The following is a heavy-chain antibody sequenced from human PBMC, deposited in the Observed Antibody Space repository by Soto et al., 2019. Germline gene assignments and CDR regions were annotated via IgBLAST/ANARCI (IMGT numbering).Heavy chain of an antibody. CDR1: GGSFSTYG. CDR2: IIPKFGTT. Sequence: QVQLVQSGAEVKKPGSSVTVSCKASGGSFSTYGINWVRLAPGQGLEWMGGIIPKFGTTNYAKKFRGRVTITADESTNTAYMELNYLRSEDTAVYFCARELDPYYGGNSLSLDYWGQGTLVTVSS. V-gene: IGHV1-69*13. CDR3: ARELDPYYGGNSLSLDY. J-gene: IGHJ4*02. D-gene: IGHD4-17*01.